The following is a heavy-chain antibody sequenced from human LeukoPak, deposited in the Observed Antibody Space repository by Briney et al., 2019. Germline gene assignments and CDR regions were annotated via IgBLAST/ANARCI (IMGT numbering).Heavy chain of an antibody. J-gene: IGHJ4*02. CDR3: ARDTPQHLKRFDY. Sequence: ASVTVSCKASGYTLNKFGMSWVRQALGQGLEWLGWINTYNGKTKLGEKFQGRVTMTTDTFTSTVYMELTSLRTDDTAVYFCARDTPQHLKRFDYWGPGALVTVSS. V-gene: IGHV1-18*01. CDR2: INTYNGKT. CDR1: GYTLNKFG. D-gene: IGHD6-13*01.